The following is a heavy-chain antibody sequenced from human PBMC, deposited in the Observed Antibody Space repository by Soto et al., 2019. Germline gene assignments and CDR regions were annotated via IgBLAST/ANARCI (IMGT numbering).Heavy chain of an antibody. J-gene: IGHJ3*02. CDR3: ARVDYIWGSYRYDAFDI. CDR1: GYTFTSYD. CDR2: MNPNSGNT. D-gene: IGHD3-16*02. Sequence: ASVKVSCTASGYTFTSYDINWVRQATGQGLEWMGWMNPNSGNTGYAQKFQGRVTMTRNTSISTAYMELSSLRSEDTAVYYCARVDYIWGSYRYDAFDIWGQGTMVTVS. V-gene: IGHV1-8*01.